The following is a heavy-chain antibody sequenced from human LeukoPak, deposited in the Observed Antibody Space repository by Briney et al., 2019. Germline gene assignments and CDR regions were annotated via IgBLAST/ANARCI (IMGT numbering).Heavy chain of an antibody. CDR3: ARTRRITMVRGVMGPHWFDP. Sequence: ASVKVSCKASGYTFTSYAMNWVRQAPGQGLEWMGWINTNTGNPTYAQGFTGRFVFSLDTSVSTAYLQISSLKAEDTAVYYCARTRRITMVRGVMGPHWFDPWGQGTLVTVSS. V-gene: IGHV7-4-1*02. CDR1: GYTFTSYA. D-gene: IGHD3-10*01. J-gene: IGHJ5*02. CDR2: INTNTGNP.